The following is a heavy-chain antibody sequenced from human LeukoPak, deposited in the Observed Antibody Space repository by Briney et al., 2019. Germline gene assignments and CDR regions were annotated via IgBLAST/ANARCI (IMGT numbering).Heavy chain of an antibody. D-gene: IGHD3-22*01. CDR2: VNPGDSDI. CDR1: GYSFTSYW. J-gene: IGHJ4*02. V-gene: IGHV5-51*01. Sequence: GESLKISCKGSGYSFTSYWIGWVRQMPGKGLEWMGIVNPGDSDIRYSPSFQGQVTISADKSISTAYLQWSSLKASDTAMYYCARHFDDSSGYYYRTMYYFDYWGQGTLVTVSS. CDR3: ARHFDDSSGYYYRTMYYFDY.